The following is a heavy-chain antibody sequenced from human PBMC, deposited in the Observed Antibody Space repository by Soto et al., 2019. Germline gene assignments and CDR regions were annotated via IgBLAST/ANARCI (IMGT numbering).Heavy chain of an antibody. D-gene: IGHD6-13*01. Sequence: ASAKVSCKASGGTFSSYAISWVRQAPGQGLEWMGGIIPIFGTANYAQKFQGRVTITADESTSTAYMELSSLRSEDTAVYYCARAEQSWVSYYYGMDVWGQGTTVTVSS. CDR1: GGTFSSYA. CDR3: ARAEQSWVSYYYGMDV. V-gene: IGHV1-69*13. J-gene: IGHJ6*02. CDR2: IIPIFGTA.